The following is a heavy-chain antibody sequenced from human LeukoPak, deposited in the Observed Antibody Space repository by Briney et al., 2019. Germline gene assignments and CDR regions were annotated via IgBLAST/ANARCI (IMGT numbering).Heavy chain of an antibody. V-gene: IGHV3-53*01. Sequence: SGGSLRLSCAASGFTFSSYAMSWVRQAPGKGLEWVSVIYSGGSTYYADSVKGRFTISRDNSKNTLYLQMNSLRAEDTAVYYCARVRGSRWLPTFDYWGQGTLVTVSS. D-gene: IGHD5-12*01. CDR1: GFTFSSYA. CDR3: ARVRGSRWLPTFDY. CDR2: IYSGGST. J-gene: IGHJ4*02.